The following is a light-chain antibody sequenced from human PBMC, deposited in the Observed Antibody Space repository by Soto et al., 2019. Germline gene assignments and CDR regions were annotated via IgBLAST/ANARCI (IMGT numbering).Light chain of an antibody. CDR2: EVS. J-gene: IGLJ2*01. CDR1: SSDVGGYNY. V-gene: IGLV2-14*01. Sequence: QSALTQPASVSGSPGQSITISCTGTSSDVGGYNYVSWYQQHPGKAPKLMIYEVSNRPSGVSNRFSGSKSGNTASLTISGLQAEDEAEYYCSSYTSSSPPHVVFGGGTKLTVL. CDR3: SSYTSSSPPHVV.